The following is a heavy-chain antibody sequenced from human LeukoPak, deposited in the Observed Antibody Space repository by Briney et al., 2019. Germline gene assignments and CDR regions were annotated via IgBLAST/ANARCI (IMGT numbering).Heavy chain of an antibody. D-gene: IGHD2-15*01. CDR1: GFTFSSYS. CDR2: IKQDGSEK. V-gene: IGHV3-7*01. CDR3: ARADCSGGSCYSWVLYYYGMDV. Sequence: GGSLRLSCAASGFTFSSYSMSWVRQAPGKGLEWVANIKQDGSEKYYVDSVKGRFTISRDNAKNSLYLQVSSLRAEDTAVYYCARADCSGGSCYSWVLYYYGMDVWGQGTTVTVSS. J-gene: IGHJ6*02.